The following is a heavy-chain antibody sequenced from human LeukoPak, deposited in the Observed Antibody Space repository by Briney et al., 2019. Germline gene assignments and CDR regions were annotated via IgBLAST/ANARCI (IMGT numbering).Heavy chain of an antibody. CDR3: AREVSEGFDF. V-gene: IGHV3-21*01. CDR2: FGTRSTSI. CDR1: GFTFSGYS. D-gene: IGHD3-22*01. Sequence: GKSLRLSCAASGFTFSGYSMNWIRQAPGKGLEWVSSFGTRSTSIYHAGSVKGRFAISRDNAKNSLYLQMNSLRAEDTALYYCAREVSEGFDFWGQGTLVTVSS. J-gene: IGHJ4*02.